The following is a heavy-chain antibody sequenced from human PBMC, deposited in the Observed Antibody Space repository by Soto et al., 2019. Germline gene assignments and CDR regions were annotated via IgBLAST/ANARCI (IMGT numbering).Heavy chain of an antibody. CDR2: IRSKANSYAT. CDR1: GFTFSGSA. V-gene: IGHV3-73*01. D-gene: IGHD3-3*01. J-gene: IGHJ6*02. CDR3: TRRAYYDFWSGFGMDV. Sequence: GGSLRLSCAASGFTFSGSAMHWVRQASGKGLEWVGRIRSKANSYATAYAASVKGRFTISRDDSKNTAYLQMNSLKTEDTAVYYCTRRAYYDFWSGFGMDVWGQGTTVTAP.